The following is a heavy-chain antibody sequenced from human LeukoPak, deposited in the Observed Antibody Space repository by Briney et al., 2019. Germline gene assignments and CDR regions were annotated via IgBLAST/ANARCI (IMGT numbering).Heavy chain of an antibody. V-gene: IGHV3-73*01. CDR2: IRSKANSYAT. CDR1: GFTFSGSA. Sequence: PGESLRLSCAASGFTFSGSAMHWVCQASGKGLEWVGRIRSKANSYATAYAASVKGRFTISRDDSKNTAYLQMNSLKTEDTAVYYCTRRGSYYYFDYWGQGTLVTVSS. CDR3: TRRGSYYYFDY. J-gene: IGHJ4*02. D-gene: IGHD1-26*01.